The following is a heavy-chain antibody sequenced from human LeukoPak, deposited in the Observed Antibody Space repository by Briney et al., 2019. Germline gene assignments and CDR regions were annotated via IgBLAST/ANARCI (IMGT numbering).Heavy chain of an antibody. D-gene: IGHD3-10*01. CDR1: GFTFDDYD. Sequence: GGSLRLSCAASGFTFDDYDMSWVRQAPGKGLEWVSGINWNGGSTGYADSVKGRFTISRDNAKNSLHLQMNSLRAEDTALYYCARVLIYYYGSGSSNWFDPWGQGTLVTVSS. CDR2: INWNGGST. V-gene: IGHV3-20*04. J-gene: IGHJ5*02. CDR3: ARVLIYYYGSGSSNWFDP.